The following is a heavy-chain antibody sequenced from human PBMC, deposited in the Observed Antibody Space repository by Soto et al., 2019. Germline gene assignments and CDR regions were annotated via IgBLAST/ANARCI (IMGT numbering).Heavy chain of an antibody. CDR2: IHHSGST. CDR1: GASIRSYY. V-gene: IGHV4-59*01. Sequence: QVQLQKSGPGLVRPSETLSLTCTVSGASIRSYYWSWIRQPPGKGLEWIGFIHHSGSTNYNPSLKSRPTMSVDTSKNQFSLKLNSVTAADPAVYYCTRGDSSSWRPHFDYWGQGTLVTVSS. J-gene: IGHJ4*02. D-gene: IGHD6-13*01. CDR3: TRGDSSSWRPHFDY.